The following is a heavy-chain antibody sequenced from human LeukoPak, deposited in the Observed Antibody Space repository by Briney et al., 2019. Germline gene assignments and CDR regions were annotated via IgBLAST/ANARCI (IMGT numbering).Heavy chain of an antibody. J-gene: IGHJ5*01. CDR2: FRGSGVAT. D-gene: IGHD2-21*02. V-gene: IGHV3-23*01. Sequence: GGSLRLSCAASGFTFSSYAMNWVRQAPGKGLKWVSGFRGSGVATFYADSVKGRFTISRDNAKNSLYLQMNSLRVEDTALYYCVREGGDTFAFYSWGQGTLVTVSS. CDR1: GFTFSSYA. CDR3: VREGGDTFAFYS.